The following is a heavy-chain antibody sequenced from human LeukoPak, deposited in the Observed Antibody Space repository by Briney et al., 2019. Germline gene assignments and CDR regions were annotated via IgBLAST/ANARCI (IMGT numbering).Heavy chain of an antibody. Sequence: SETLSLTCTVSGGSINNYYWSWIRQPPGKGLEWIGYIYYSGSVNYSPSLESRVTISIDTSKNQFSLKLNSVTAADTAVYYCARWRWGQQAVHYWFDPWGQGALVTVSS. J-gene: IGHJ5*02. CDR3: ARWRWGQQAVHYWFDP. D-gene: IGHD6-13*01. V-gene: IGHV4-59*01. CDR2: IYYSGSV. CDR1: GGSINNYY.